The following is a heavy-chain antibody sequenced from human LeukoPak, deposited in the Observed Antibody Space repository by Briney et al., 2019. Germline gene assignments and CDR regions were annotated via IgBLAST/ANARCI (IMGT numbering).Heavy chain of an antibody. V-gene: IGHV1-46*01. J-gene: IGHJ4*02. D-gene: IGHD3-16*01. CDR2: INPSGGST. Sequence: ASVKLSCTASGYTFTSYYMHWVRQAPGQGLEWMGIINPSGGSTSYAQKFQGRVTMTRDTSTSTVYMELSSLRSEDAAVYYCASPGEKDYYFDYWGQGTLVTVSS. CDR1: GYTFTSYY. CDR3: ASPGEKDYYFDY.